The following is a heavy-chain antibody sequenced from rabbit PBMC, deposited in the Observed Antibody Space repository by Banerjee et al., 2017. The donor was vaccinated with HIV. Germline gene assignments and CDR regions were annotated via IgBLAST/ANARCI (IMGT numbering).Heavy chain of an antibody. J-gene: IGHJ4*01. Sequence: QSLEESGGGLVKPGGTLTLTCKASGIDFSSNAMCWVRQAPGKGPEWIGCIYAGSSGSTYYASWAKGRFTISKTSSTTVTLQMTSLTAADTATYFCVRGDDDYPTYFNLWGQGTLVTVS. CDR1: GIDFSSNA. CDR2: IYAGSSGST. CDR3: VRGDDDYPTYFNL. V-gene: IGHV1S40*01. D-gene: IGHD2-1*01.